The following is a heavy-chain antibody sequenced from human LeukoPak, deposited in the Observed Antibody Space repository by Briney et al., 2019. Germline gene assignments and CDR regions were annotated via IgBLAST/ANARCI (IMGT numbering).Heavy chain of an antibody. V-gene: IGHV4-39*07. J-gene: IGHJ4*02. CDR1: GGSISSSSYY. D-gene: IGHD3-22*01. Sequence: SETLSLTCTVSGGSISSSSYYWGWIRQPPGKGLEWIVSIHYSGSTNYNPSLKSRVTISVDTSKNQFSLKLSSVTAADTAVYYCARTRLRYYYDSSGYFDYWGQGTLVTVSS. CDR3: ARTRLRYYYDSSGYFDY. CDR2: IHYSGST.